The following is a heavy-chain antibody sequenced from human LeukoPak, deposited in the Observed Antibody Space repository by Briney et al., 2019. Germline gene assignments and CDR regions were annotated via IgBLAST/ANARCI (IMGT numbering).Heavy chain of an antibody. J-gene: IGHJ4*02. V-gene: IGHV1-18*01. CDR1: GYTFTSYG. D-gene: IGHD2-2*01. CDR2: ISAYNGNT. CDR3: ASLFSGYCSSTSCPSDY. Sequence: AAVKVSCKASGYTFTSYGISWVRQAPGQGLAWMGWISAYNGNTNYAKKLQGRVTMTTDTSTSTAYMELRSLRSDDTAVYYCASLFSGYCSSTSCPSDYWGQGTLVTVSS.